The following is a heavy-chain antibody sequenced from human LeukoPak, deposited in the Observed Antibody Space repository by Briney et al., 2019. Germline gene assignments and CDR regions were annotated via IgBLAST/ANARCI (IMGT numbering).Heavy chain of an antibody. V-gene: IGHV3-43*01. D-gene: IGHD6-13*01. CDR1: GFTFDDYT. CDR3: AKDMGSSSSSWWSFDY. J-gene: IGHJ4*02. Sequence: GGSLRLSCAASGFTFDDYTMHWVRQAPGKGLEWVSLISWDGGRTDYADSVKGRFNISRDNNKNSLYLQMNSLRTEDTALYYCAKDMGSSSSSWWSFDYWGQGTPVTVPS. CDR2: ISWDGGRT.